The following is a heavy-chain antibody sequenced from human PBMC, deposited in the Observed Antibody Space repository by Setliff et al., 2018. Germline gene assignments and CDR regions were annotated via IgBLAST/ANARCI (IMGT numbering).Heavy chain of an antibody. J-gene: IGHJ6*03. D-gene: IGHD3-22*01. CDR2: ISSSSSTI. Sequence: PGGSLRLSCAASGFTFSSYSMNWVRQAPGKGLEWVSYISSSSSTIYYADSVKGRFTISRDNAKNSLYLQMNSLRAEDTAVYYCARGAYYYDSSGYYGYYYYMDVWGKGTTVTVSS. CDR3: ARGAYYYDSSGYYGYYYYMDV. CDR1: GFTFSSYS. V-gene: IGHV3-48*01.